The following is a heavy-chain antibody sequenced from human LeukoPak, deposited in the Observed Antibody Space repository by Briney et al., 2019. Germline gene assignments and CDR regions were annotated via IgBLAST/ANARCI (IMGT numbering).Heavy chain of an antibody. CDR1: GFTFSSYS. CDR3: ARTSPYCSSTSCHIDY. CDR2: ISSSSSYI. J-gene: IGHJ4*02. V-gene: IGHV3-21*01. Sequence: NPGGSLRLSCAASGFTFSSYSMNWVRQAPGKGLEWVSSISSSSSYIYYADSVKGRFTISRDNAKNSLYLQMNSLRAEDTAVYYCARTSPYCSSTSCHIDYWGQGTLVTVSS. D-gene: IGHD2-2*01.